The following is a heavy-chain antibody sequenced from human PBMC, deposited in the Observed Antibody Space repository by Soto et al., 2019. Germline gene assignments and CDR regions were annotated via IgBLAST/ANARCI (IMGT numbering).Heavy chain of an antibody. V-gene: IGHV5-51*01. D-gene: IGHD6-13*01. CDR3: ARTAAAGKYYYGMDV. J-gene: IGHJ6*02. Sequence: PGESLKISGKGSGYSFTSYLIGWVRQMTGKGLESMGIIYPGDSDTRYSPSFQGQVTISADKSLSTAYLQWSSLKASDTAMYYCARTAAAGKYYYGMDVWGQGTTVTVSS. CDR2: IYPGDSDT. CDR1: GYSFTSYL.